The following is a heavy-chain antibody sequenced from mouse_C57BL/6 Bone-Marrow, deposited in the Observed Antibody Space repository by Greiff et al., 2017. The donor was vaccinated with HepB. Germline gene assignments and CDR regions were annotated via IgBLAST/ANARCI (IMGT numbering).Heavy chain of an antibody. Sequence: QVQLQQSGPELVKPGASVKISCKASGYAFSSSWMNWVKQRPGKGLEWIGRIYPGDGDTNYNGKFKGKATLTADKSSSTAYMQLSSLTSEDSAVYFCARSTVVATHWYFDVWGTGTTVTVSS. V-gene: IGHV1-82*01. CDR2: IYPGDGDT. D-gene: IGHD1-1*01. J-gene: IGHJ1*03. CDR1: GYAFSSSW. CDR3: ARSTVVATHWYFDV.